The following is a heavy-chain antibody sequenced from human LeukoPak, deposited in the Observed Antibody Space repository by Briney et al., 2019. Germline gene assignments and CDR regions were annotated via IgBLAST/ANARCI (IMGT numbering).Heavy chain of an antibody. CDR1: GYSFTNYW. J-gene: IGHJ4*02. Sequence: GESLKISCKGSGYSFTNYWIDWVRQMPGKGLEWMGIIYPGDSDTRYSPSFQGQVSISADKSISTAYLQWSSLKASDTAMYYCARRSSTASRYFDFWGQGTLVTVSS. D-gene: IGHD2/OR15-2a*01. V-gene: IGHV5-51*01. CDR3: ARRSSTASRYFDF. CDR2: IYPGDSDT.